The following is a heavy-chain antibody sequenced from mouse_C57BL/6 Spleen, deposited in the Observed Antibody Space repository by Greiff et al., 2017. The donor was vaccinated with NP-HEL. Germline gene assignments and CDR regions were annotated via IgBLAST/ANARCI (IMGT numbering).Heavy chain of an antibody. V-gene: IGHV14-3*01. D-gene: IGHD1-1*01. CDR1: GFNIKNTY. Sequence: EVQLQQSVAELVRPGASVKLSCTASGFNIKNTYMHWVKQRPEQGLEWIGRIDPANGNTKYAPKFQGKATITADTSSNTAYLQLSSLTSEDTAIDYCAHYYYGSSRYFDVWGTGTTVTVSS. CDR3: AHYYYGSSRYFDV. J-gene: IGHJ1*03. CDR2: IDPANGNT.